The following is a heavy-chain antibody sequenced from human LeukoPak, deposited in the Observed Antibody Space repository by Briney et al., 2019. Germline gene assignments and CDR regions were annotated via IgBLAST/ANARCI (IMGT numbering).Heavy chain of an antibody. CDR3: TTSWIQLWVYFDY. Sequence: PGGSLRLSCAASGFTFSNAWMSWVRQAPGKGLEWVGRIKSKTDGGTTDYAAPVKGRYTISRDDSKNTPYLQMNSLKTEDTAVYYCTTSWIQLWVYFDYWGQGTLVTVSS. D-gene: IGHD5-18*01. V-gene: IGHV3-15*01. CDR1: GFTFSNAW. J-gene: IGHJ4*02. CDR2: IKSKTDGGTT.